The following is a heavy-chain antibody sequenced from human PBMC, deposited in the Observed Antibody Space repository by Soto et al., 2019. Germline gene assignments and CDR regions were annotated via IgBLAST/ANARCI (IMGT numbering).Heavy chain of an antibody. V-gene: IGHV4-30-2*01. CDR1: GGSISSGGYS. J-gene: IGHJ5*02. CDR2: IYHSGST. CDR3: ARDQLEGNWFDP. Sequence: QLQLQESGSGLVRPSQTLSLTCAVSGGSISSGGYSWNWIRQPPGKGLEWIGYIYHSGSTLYNPSPKGRVTLSVDKSKNQSSLKLTSVTAADTAVYYCARDQLEGNWFDPWGQGTLVTVSS. D-gene: IGHD1-1*01.